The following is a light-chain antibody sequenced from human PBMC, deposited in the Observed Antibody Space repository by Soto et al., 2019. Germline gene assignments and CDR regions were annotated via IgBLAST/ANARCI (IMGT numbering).Light chain of an antibody. J-gene: IGLJ1*01. CDR2: DVS. CDR3: RSYTSRSNPVV. Sequence: CVLTQPASVSGSPGQSITISCTGTSSDVGGYNYVSWYQQHPGKAPKLMIYDVSNRPSGVSNRCSGSKSGNTAFLPISVLQAQDDADYCCRSYTSRSNPVVFGTGTKVTVL. CDR1: SSDVGGYNY. V-gene: IGLV2-14*01.